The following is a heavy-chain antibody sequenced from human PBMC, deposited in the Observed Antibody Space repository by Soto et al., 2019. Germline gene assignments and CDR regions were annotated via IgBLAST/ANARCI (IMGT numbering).Heavy chain of an antibody. J-gene: IGHJ4*02. CDR2: IQTNSDGGTV. D-gene: IGHD2-2*01. V-gene: IGHV3-15*01. CDR3: ATVYCATTSCYAPFGY. CDR1: GFTFSNAW. Sequence: GGSLRLSCAASGFTFSNAWMSWVRQAPGKGLEWIGRIQTNSDGGTVDYASPVKGRFTISRDDSKSMLYLDLNSLKTEDTGVYFCATVYCATTSCYAPFGYWGKGTLVTVSS.